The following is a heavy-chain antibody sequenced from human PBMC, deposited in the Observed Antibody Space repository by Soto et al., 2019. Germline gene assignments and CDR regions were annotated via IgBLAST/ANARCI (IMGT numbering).Heavy chain of an antibody. CDR2: FDPEDGET. V-gene: IGHV1-24*01. D-gene: IGHD6-13*01. CDR3: ATVLNTPSIAAAGIHGKYYFDY. Sequence: ASVKVSCKVSGYTLTELSMHWVRQAPGKGLEWMGGFDPEDGETIYAQKFQGRVTMTEDTSTDTAYMELSSLRSEDTAVYYCATVLNTPSIAAAGIHGKYYFDYWGQGTLVTVSS. J-gene: IGHJ4*02. CDR1: GYTLTELS.